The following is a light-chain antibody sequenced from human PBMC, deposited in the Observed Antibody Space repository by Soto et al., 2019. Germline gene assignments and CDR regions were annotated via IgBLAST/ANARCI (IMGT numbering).Light chain of an antibody. CDR1: QSVRSN. J-gene: IGKJ5*01. V-gene: IGKV3D-15*01. CDR3: QQYNNWPAIT. Sequence: EIVMTQSPATLSAPPGQRATLSCRASQSVRSNLAWYQQRPGQAHRLLIYGTSNRATGIPARFSGSGSGTEFTLSISSLQSEDFAVYYCQQYNNWPAITFGQGTRVEIK. CDR2: GTS.